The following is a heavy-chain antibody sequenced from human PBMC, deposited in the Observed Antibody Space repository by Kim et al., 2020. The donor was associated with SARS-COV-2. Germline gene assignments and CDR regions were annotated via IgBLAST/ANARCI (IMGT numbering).Heavy chain of an antibody. CDR1: GFIFSPCA. V-gene: IGHV3-64*02. D-gene: IGHD3-10*01. CDR3: ARTYGSGRYSVGFYYFDF. J-gene: IGHJ4*02. Sequence: GGSLRLSCKGSGFIFSPCAMYWVRQAPGKGLDYVSTISSDGETTYYADSVKGRFTISRDNSKNTLYLQMDRLRAEDTAVYYCARTYGSGRYSVGFYYFDFWGQGTLVTVSS. CDR2: ISSDGETT.